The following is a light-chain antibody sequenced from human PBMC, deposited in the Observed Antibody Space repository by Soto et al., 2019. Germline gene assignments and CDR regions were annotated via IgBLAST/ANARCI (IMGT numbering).Light chain of an antibody. Sequence: QSVLTQPPSTSRTPGQRVTISCSGSSSDIGSNAVYWYQQLPGTAPKLLIYRNNQRPSGVPDRFSGTKSGTSASLAISGLRSEDEADYYCAAWNDGLSCFVFGTGTKLTVL. J-gene: IGLJ1*01. V-gene: IGLV1-47*01. CDR1: SSDIGSNA. CDR3: AAWNDGLSCFV. CDR2: RNN.